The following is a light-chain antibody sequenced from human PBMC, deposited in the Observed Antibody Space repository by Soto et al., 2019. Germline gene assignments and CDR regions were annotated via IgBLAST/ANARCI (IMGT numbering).Light chain of an antibody. CDR2: KAS. V-gene: IGKV1-5*03. CDR1: QTISGW. J-gene: IGKJ1*01. CDR3: QQYDVYST. Sequence: DIEMTQSHSTLSGSVGDRVTITCRASQTISGWLAWYQQKPGTAPKLLIYKASTLQDGVPPRISGSGVGTDFPLTISSLPPDDGGLYYCQQYDVYSTFGQGTKV.